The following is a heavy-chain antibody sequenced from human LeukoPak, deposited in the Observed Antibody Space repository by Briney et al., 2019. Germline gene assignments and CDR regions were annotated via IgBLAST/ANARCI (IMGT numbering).Heavy chain of an antibody. CDR3: AGPDFWSGYYTGASVDY. J-gene: IGHJ4*02. CDR2: IYHSGST. D-gene: IGHD3-3*01. V-gene: IGHV4-38-2*01. Sequence: MPSETLSLTCAVSGYSISSGYYWGWIRQPPGEGLGWIGSIYHSGSTYYNPSLRSRVTISVDTSKNQFSMKMSSVTAADMAVYYCAGPDFWSGYYTGASVDYWGQGTLVTASS. CDR1: GYSISSGYY.